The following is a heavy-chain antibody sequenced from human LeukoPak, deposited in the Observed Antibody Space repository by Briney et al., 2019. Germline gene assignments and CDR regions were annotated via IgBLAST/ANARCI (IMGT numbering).Heavy chain of an antibody. V-gene: IGHV1-2*02. D-gene: IGHD4-17*01. CDR2: INPNSGGT. CDR1: GYTFTGYY. J-gene: IGHJ3*01. CDR3: ARAVYGGKIET. Sequence: ASVTVSYKASGYTFTGYYMHWVRQAPGQGLEWMGWINPNSGGTNYAQKFQGRVTMTRDTSISTAYMELSRLRSDDTAVYYCARAVYGGKIETWGQGTMVTVSS.